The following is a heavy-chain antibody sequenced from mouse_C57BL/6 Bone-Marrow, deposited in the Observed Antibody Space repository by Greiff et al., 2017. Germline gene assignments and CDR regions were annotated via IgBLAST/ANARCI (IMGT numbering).Heavy chain of an antibody. D-gene: IGHD2-5*01. CDR1: GYTFTSYW. CDR2: IAPNSGGT. J-gene: IGHJ3*01. CDR3: ARAYYSTYALAY. Sequence: QVQLQPPGAELVKPGASVKLSCKASGYTFTSYWMHWVKQRPGRGLEWIGRIAPNSGGTKYNEKFKSKATLTVDKPSSTAYMQLSSLTSEDSAVYYCARAYYSTYALAYWGQGTLVTVSA. V-gene: IGHV1-72*01.